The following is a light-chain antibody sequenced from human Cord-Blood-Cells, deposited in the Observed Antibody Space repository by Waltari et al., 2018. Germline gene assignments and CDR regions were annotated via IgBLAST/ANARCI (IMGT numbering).Light chain of an antibody. CDR2: EVS. V-gene: IGLV2-18*02. CDR3: SSYTSSSTVV. CDR1: SSDVGSYNR. Sequence: QSALTQPPSVSGSPGQSVTIPCPGTSSDVGSYNRVSWYHQPPGTAPKLKMYEVSNRPSGVPYRFSWSKSGNTASLTISGLQADDEANYYCSSYTSSSTVVFGGWPKLTVL. J-gene: IGLJ2*01.